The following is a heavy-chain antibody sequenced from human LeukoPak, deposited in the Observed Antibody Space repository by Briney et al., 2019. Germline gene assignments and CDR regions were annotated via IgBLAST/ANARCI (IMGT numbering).Heavy chain of an antibody. Sequence: GGSLRLSCAASGFTVSSNYMSWVRQAPGKGLEWVSVIYSGGSTYYADSVKGRFTISRDNSKNTLYLQMNSLRAEDTAVYYCAKALRGGITIFGVAMDYWGQGTLVTVSS. CDR3: AKALRGGITIFGVAMDY. V-gene: IGHV3-66*01. D-gene: IGHD3-3*01. CDR1: GFTVSSNY. CDR2: IYSGGST. J-gene: IGHJ4*02.